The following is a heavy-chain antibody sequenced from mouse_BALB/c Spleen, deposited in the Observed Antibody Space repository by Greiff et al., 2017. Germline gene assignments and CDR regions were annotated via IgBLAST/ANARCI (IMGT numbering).Heavy chain of an antibody. CDR2: IWAGGST. CDR1: GFSLTSYG. D-gene: IGHD2-14*01. J-gene: IGHJ4*01. CDR3: ARDRDYRYDYYAMDY. Sequence: VKLMESGPGLVAPSQSLSITCTVSGFSLTSYGVHWVRQPPGKGLEWLGVIWAGGSTNYNSALMSRLSISKDNSKSQVFLKMNSLQTDDTAMYYCARDRDYRYDYYAMDYWGQGTSVTVSS. V-gene: IGHV2-9*02.